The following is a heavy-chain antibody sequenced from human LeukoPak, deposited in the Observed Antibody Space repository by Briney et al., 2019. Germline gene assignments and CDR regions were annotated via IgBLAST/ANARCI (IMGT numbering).Heavy chain of an antibody. Sequence: ASVRVSCKASGYTFIDYYMHWVRQAPGQGLEWMGWIDPKSGGTSYAQKFQDRVAMIRDTSISTAYMELTRLRSDDTAVYYCARAYSSGWYGSTDYWGQVTLVTVSS. CDR3: ARAYSSGWYGSTDY. V-gene: IGHV1-2*02. J-gene: IGHJ4*02. CDR1: GYTFIDYY. CDR2: IDPKSGGT. D-gene: IGHD6-19*01.